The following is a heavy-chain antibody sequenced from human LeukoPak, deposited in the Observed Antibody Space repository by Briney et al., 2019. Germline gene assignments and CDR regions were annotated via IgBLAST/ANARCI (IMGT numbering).Heavy chain of an antibody. CDR3: ASSHDSSGND. D-gene: IGHD3-22*01. CDR1: GFTFDDYG. CDR2: ITNWNGGST. J-gene: IGHJ4*02. V-gene: IGHV3-20*04. Sequence: PGGSLRLSCEASGFTFDDYGMSWVRQSTGKGLEWVSAITNWNGGSTGYADSVRGRFTISRDNAKNSLYLQMNSLRVDDTAVYFCASSHDSSGNDWGQGTMVTVSS.